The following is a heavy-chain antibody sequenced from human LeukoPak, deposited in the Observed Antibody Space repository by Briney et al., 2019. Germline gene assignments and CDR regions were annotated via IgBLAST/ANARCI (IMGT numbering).Heavy chain of an antibody. CDR3: ARGRPWNYPFDY. V-gene: IGHV4-34*01. D-gene: IGHD1-7*01. CDR1: GGSFSGYY. J-gene: IGHJ4*02. CDR2: INHSGST. Sequence: SETLSLTCAVYGGSFSGYYWSWIRQPPGKGLEWIGEINHSGSTNFNPSLKSRVTISVDTSKNQFSLKLSSVTAADTAVYYCARGRPWNYPFDYWGQGTLVTVSS.